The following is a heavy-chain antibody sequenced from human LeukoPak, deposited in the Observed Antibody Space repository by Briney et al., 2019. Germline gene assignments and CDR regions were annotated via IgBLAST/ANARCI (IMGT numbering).Heavy chain of an antibody. CDR2: ISAYNGNT. Sequence: AASVKVSCKASGGTFSSYAISWVRQAPGQGLEWMGWISAYNGNTNYAQKLQGRVTMTTDTSTSTAYMELRSLRSDDTAVYYCARGSAMVYGYYFDYWGQGTLVTVSS. V-gene: IGHV1-18*01. J-gene: IGHJ4*02. CDR1: GGTFSSYA. CDR3: ARGSAMVYGYYFDY. D-gene: IGHD5-18*01.